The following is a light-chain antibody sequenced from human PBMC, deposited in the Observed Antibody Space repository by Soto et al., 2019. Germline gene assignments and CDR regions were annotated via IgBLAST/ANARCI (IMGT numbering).Light chain of an antibody. CDR1: QSVSSN. J-gene: IGKJ4*01. CDR3: QQYNNWPPPLT. V-gene: IGKV3-15*01. CDR2: GAS. Sequence: EIVMTQSPATLSVSPGERATLSCRASQSVSSNLAWYQQKPGQAPRLLIYGASTRATGIPARFSGSGSGTEVTLTISSLQSEDFAVYDCQQYNNWPPPLTFGGGTKVEI.